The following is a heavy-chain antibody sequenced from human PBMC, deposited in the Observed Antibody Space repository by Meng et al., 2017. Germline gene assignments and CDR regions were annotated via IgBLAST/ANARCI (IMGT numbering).Heavy chain of an antibody. V-gene: IGHV3-15*01. CDR2: IKSKTDGGTT. D-gene: IGHD5-18*01. J-gene: IGHJ4*02. CDR1: GFTFSNAW. Sequence: GGSLRLSCAASGFTFSNAWMSWVRQAPGKGLEWVGRIKSKTDGGTTDYAAPVKGRFTISRDDSKNTLYLQMNGLKTEDTAVYYCTTFVDTAMVYDFDYWGQGTLVTVSS. CDR3: TTFVDTAMVYDFDY.